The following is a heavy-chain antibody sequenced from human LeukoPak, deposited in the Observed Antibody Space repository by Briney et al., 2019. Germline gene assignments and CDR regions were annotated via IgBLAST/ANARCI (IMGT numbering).Heavy chain of an antibody. CDR2: ISSSSSYI. V-gene: IGHV3-21*01. CDR1: GFTFSSYS. J-gene: IGHJ4*02. D-gene: IGHD5-24*01. CDR3: ARGRDGYNNQGFDY. Sequence: PGGSLRLSCAASGFTFSSYSMNWVRQAPGKELEWVSSISSSSSYIYYADSVKGRFTIPRDNAKNSLYLQMNSLRAEDTAVYYCARGRDGYNNQGFDYWGQGTLVTVSS.